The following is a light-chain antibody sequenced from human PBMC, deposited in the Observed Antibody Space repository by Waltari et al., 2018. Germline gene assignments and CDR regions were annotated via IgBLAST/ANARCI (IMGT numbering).Light chain of an antibody. CDR3: GTWDSSLSGAV. V-gene: IGLV1-51*02. J-gene: IGLJ7*01. CDR1: SSNIGNNY. Sequence: QSVLTQPPSVSAAPGQRVTISCSGGSSNIGNNYVSWDRQFPGTAPKLLIYEDSELPSGIPGRFSGSKSGTSATLNITGLQAGDEADYYCGTWDSSLSGAVFGGGTHLTVL. CDR2: EDS.